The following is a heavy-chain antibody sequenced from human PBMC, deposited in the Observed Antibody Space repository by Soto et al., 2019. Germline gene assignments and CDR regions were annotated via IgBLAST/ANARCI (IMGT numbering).Heavy chain of an antibody. CDR3: ARESEDLTSNFDY. V-gene: IGHV3-21*01. CDR2: ISSTTNYI. Sequence: GGSLRLSFAASGVTFTMYGMNWVRQATGKGLEWVSSISSTTNYIYYADSMKGRFTVSRDNAKNSGYREMNSLSAEDTAVYYSARESEDLTSNFDYWRQRSLVTVSS. CDR1: GVTFTMYG. J-gene: IGHJ4*02.